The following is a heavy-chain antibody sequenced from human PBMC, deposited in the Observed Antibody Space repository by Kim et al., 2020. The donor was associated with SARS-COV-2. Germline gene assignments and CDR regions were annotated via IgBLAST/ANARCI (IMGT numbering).Heavy chain of an antibody. D-gene: IGHD6-13*01. V-gene: IGHV3-33*01. J-gene: IGHJ4*02. CDR3: AGYSSSLLFDY. Sequence: KFYRDSWKVRFTISRDNSKNTLDLQMNSLRAEDTAVYYCAGYSSSLLFDYWGQGTLVNVSS. CDR2: K.